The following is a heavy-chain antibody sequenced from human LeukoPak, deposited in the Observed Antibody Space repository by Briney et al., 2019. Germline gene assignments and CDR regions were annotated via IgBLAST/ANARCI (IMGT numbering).Heavy chain of an antibody. D-gene: IGHD6-6*01. CDR3: ARDHQLCFDY. J-gene: IGHJ4*02. Sequence: SETLSLTCAVYGGSFSGYYWSWIRQPPGKGLEWIGEINHSGSTNYNPSLKSRVTISVDTSKNQFSLKLSSVTAEDTAVYYCARDHQLCFDYWGQGTLVTVSS. CDR2: INHSGST. V-gene: IGHV4-34*01. CDR1: GGSFSGYY.